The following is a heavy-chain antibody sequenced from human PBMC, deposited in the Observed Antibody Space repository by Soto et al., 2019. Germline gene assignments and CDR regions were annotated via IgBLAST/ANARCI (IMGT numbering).Heavy chain of an antibody. J-gene: IGHJ4*02. Sequence: QVQLVQSGAEVKKPGSSVKVSCKASGGTFSSYAISWVRQAPGQGLEWMGGIIPIFGTANYAQKVQGRVTITADESTSTAYMERSSLRSEDTAVYYCARDRYYDSSGYMDYWGQGTLVTVSS. D-gene: IGHD3-22*01. CDR2: IIPIFGTA. V-gene: IGHV1-69*01. CDR1: GGTFSSYA. CDR3: ARDRYYDSSGYMDY.